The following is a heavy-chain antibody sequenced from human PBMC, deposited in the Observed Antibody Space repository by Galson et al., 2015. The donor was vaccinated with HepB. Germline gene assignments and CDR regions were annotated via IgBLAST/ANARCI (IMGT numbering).Heavy chain of an antibody. Sequence: SLRLSCAASGFTFSSYWMSWVRQAPGKGLEWVANIKQGGSEKYYADSVKGRFTISRDDAKNSLYLQMNSLRGEDTAVYYCARDFSPQDFWSGFYKVWGQGTLVTVSS. CDR3: ARDFSPQDFWSGFYKV. V-gene: IGHV3-7*01. CDR1: GFTFSSYW. D-gene: IGHD3-3*01. J-gene: IGHJ4*02. CDR2: IKQGGSEK.